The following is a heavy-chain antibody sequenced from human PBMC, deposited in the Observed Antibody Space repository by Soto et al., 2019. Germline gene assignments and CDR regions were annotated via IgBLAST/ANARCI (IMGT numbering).Heavy chain of an antibody. Sequence: ERLCRAGSVSGGSISSFTYYWGWIREPPGKGLEWIGTVYYNENTYYNPSLKSRVTITVDTAKNQFSLNLRSVTAADTAMYFCERRERYYGSPGWFDPWGPGTLVTVYS. V-gene: IGHV4-39*01. CDR1: GGSISSFTYY. D-gene: IGHD3-10*01. CDR2: VYYNENT. J-gene: IGHJ5*02. CDR3: ERRERYYGSPGWFDP.